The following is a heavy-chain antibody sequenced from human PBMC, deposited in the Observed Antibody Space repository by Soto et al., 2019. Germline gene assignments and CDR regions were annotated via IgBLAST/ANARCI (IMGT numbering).Heavy chain of an antibody. D-gene: IGHD3-22*01. CDR1: DGSISGYF. Sequence: SETLSLTCTASDGSISGYFWSWIRQPPGKGLEWIGYIYYSESTNYNPSLKSRVTISVDTSKNQFSLKLSSVTAADTAVYYCARDNGREQYYDSSGYWYYFDYWGQGTLVTVSS. CDR2: IYYSEST. V-gene: IGHV4-59*01. J-gene: IGHJ4*02. CDR3: ARDNGREQYYDSSGYWYYFDY.